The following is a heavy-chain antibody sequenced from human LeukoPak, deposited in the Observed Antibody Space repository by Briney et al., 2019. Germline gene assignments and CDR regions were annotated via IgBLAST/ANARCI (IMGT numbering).Heavy chain of an antibody. CDR3: ARDVHNGYSYGTYFVY. Sequence: SVKVSCKASGGTFSSYTISWVRQAPGQGLEWMGRIIPILGIANYAQKFQGRVTITADKSTSTAYMELSSLRSEDTAVYYCARDVHNGYSYGTYFVYWGQGTLVTVSS. CDR1: GGTFSSYT. CDR2: IIPILGIA. D-gene: IGHD5-18*01. J-gene: IGHJ4*02. V-gene: IGHV1-69*04.